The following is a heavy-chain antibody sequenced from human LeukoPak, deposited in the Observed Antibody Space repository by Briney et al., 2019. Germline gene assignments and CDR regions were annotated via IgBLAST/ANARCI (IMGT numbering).Heavy chain of an antibody. D-gene: IGHD3-22*01. CDR1: GYTFTSYG. J-gene: IGHJ4*02. Sequence: ASVKVSCKASGYTFTSYGISWVRQVPGQGLEWMGWISAYNGNTNYAQKLQGRVTMTTDTSTSTAYMELRSLRSDDTAVYYCARDPPTYYYDSSGRTFDYWGQGTLVTVSS. CDR3: ARDPPTYYYDSSGRTFDY. V-gene: IGHV1-18*01. CDR2: ISAYNGNT.